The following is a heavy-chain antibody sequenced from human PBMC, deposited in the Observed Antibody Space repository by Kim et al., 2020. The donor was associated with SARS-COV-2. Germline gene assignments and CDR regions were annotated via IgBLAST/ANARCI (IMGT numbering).Heavy chain of an antibody. D-gene: IGHD3-10*01. J-gene: IGHJ4*02. V-gene: IGHV3-43*01. Sequence: HAVSVQDRFTISRDHRKNSMYLQMNSLSTEDTALYDCAQDGRGVCPFDYWGQGTLATVSS. CDR3: AQDGRGVCPFDY.